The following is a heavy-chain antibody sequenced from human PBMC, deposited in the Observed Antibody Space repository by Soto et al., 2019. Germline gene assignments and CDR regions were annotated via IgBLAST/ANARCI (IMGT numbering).Heavy chain of an antibody. V-gene: IGHV1-8*01. J-gene: IGHJ6*03. CDR2: MNPNSGNT. D-gene: IGHD6-13*01. Sequence: ASVKVSCKASGYTFTSYDIYWVRQATGQGLEWMGWMNPNSGNTGYAQKFQGRVTMTRNTSISTAYMELSSLRSEDTAVYYCAREAAAGIYYYYMDVWGKGTTVTVSS. CDR1: GYTFTSYD. CDR3: AREAAAGIYYYYMDV.